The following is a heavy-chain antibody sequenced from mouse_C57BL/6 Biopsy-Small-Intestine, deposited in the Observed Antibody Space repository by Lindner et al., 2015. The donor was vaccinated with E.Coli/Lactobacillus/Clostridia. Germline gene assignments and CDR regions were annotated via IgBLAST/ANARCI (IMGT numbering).Heavy chain of an antibody. CDR2: INPSGGST. D-gene: IGHD6-1*01. CDR1: GYRFTAYY. J-gene: IGHJ2*01. V-gene: IGHV1-66*01. CDR3: ARVLAVAATWGY. Sequence: SVKVSCKTSGYRFTAYYIHWVRQAPGQGLEWMGLINPSGGSTRYTQRFQGRVTMTRDTSTSTVYMELSSLTSEDTAVYYCARVLAVAATWGYWGQGTLVTVSS.